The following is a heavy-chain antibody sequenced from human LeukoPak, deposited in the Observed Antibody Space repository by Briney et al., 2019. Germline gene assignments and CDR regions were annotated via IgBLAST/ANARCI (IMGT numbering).Heavy chain of an antibody. D-gene: IGHD1-26*01. CDR3: TRPSGGATMGPADY. CDR2: IKQDGSEK. CDR1: GFTFSSYW. J-gene: IGHJ4*02. Sequence: GGSLRLSCAASGFTFSSYWMSWVRQAPGKGLEWVANIKQDGSEKYYVDSVKGRFTISRDNAKNSLYLQMNSLKTEDTAVYYCTRPSGGATMGPADYWGQGTLVTVSS. V-gene: IGHV3-7*03.